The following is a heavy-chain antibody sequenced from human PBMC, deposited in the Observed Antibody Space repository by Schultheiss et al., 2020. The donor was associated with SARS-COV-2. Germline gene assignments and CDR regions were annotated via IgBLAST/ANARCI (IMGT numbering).Heavy chain of an antibody. D-gene: IGHD2-21*02. V-gene: IGHV1-69*04. CDR3: ARDVTYYMDV. CDR1: GYTFTSYG. Sequence: SVKVSCKASGYTFTSYGISWVRQAPGQGLEWMGRIIPILGIANYAQKFQGRVTITADKSTSTAYMELSSLRSEDTAVYYCARDVTYYMDVWGKGTTVTVSS. J-gene: IGHJ6*03. CDR2: IIPILGIA.